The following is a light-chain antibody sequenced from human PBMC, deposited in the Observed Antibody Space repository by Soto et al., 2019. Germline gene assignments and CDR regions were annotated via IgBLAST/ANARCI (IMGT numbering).Light chain of an antibody. V-gene: IGKV2-28*01. CDR1: QSLLHSNGNTY. J-gene: IGKJ5*01. CDR2: LAS. Sequence: DLVMTQSPLSLPVTPGEPASISCRSSQSLLHSNGNTYLDWYLQKPGQSPQLLIYLASNRASGVPDRCSGSGSGTDLPLKISRVEAEHVGLYYSRKALQPIITFGQGTRLEIK. CDR3: RKALQPIIT.